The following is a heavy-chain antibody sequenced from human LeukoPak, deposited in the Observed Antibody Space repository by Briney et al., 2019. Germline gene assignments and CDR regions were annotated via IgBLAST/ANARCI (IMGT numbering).Heavy chain of an antibody. CDR2: SRYSESS. CDR1: GASISDHY. V-gene: IGHV4-59*11. Sequence: SETLSLTCTVSGASISDHYWNWIRQPPGKGLKWIGYSRYSESSNYNPSLKGRATISVDTSKNQLSLTVNSVTAADTAVYYCTRGSTLADDYWGQGILVTVSP. CDR3: TRGSTLADDY. D-gene: IGHD5/OR15-5a*01. J-gene: IGHJ4*02.